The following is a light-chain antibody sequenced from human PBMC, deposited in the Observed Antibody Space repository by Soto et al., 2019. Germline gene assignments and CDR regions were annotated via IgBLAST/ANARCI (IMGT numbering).Light chain of an antibody. V-gene: IGLV2-14*01. CDR3: SSYTSSTTPAV. Sequence: QSALTQPASVSGSPGQSITISCTGTSSDVGYYNYVSWYQQHPGKAPKLMIYEVSNRPSGVSNRFSSSKSGNTASLTISGLQAEDEADYYCSSYTSSTTPAVFGGGTKVTVL. J-gene: IGLJ2*01. CDR2: EVS. CDR1: SSDVGYYNY.